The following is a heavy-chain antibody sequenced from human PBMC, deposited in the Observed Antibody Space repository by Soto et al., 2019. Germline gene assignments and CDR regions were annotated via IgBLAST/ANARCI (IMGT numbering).Heavy chain of an antibody. J-gene: IGHJ4*02. CDR2: VYHTGRT. Sequence: PSETLSLTCTVSGGSFKSGSYSWSWIRQPPGKGLEWIGYVYHTGRTSYNPSLKSRVSISMDTSKNQFSLNLDSVTAADTAVYFCARDFAYFDYWGQGTPVTVSS. CDR1: GGSFKSGSYS. V-gene: IGHV4-61*01. CDR3: ARDFAYFDY. D-gene: IGHD3-3*01.